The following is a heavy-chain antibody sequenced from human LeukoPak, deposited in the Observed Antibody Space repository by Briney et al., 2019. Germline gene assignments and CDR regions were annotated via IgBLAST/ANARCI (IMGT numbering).Heavy chain of an antibody. V-gene: IGHV1-2*02. CDR1: GYTFTADY. J-gene: IGHJ3*02. Sequence: GASVKVSCKASGYTFTADYIHWVRQAPGQGLEWMGWIYPDNGGTHYVQKFQGRVTMTRDTSITTAYMELSRLRSDDTAVYYCARARASDAFDIWGQGTMVTVSS. CDR2: IYPDNGGT. CDR3: ARARASDAFDI.